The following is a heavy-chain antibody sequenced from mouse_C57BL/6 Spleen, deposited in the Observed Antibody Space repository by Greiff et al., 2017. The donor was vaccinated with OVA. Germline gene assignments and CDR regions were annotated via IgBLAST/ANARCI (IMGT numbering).Heavy chain of an antibody. J-gene: IGHJ4*01. CDR1: GYSITSGYY. V-gene: IGHV3-6*01. D-gene: IGHD2-2*01. CDR3: SSCVVTTRGVYAMDY. CDR2: ISYDGSN. Sequence: EVQLVESGPGLVKPSQSLSLTCSVTGYSITSGYYWNWIRQLPGNKLEWMGYISYDGSNYYNPSLKNRISITRDTSKNQFFLKLNSVTTEDTAAYDCSSCVVTTRGVYAMDYWGQGTSVTVSA.